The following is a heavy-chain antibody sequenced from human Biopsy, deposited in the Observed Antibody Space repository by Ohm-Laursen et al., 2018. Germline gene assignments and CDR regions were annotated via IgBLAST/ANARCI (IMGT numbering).Heavy chain of an antibody. CDR2: INPNSGAT. V-gene: IGHV1-2*02. CDR3: ARDRMTDVFGGPTRTDVFDS. J-gene: IGHJ4*02. Sequence: SVKVSCKASGYTFTDYYIHWVRQSPGQGLEWMGWINPNSGATNSAQKFRDRVTLTRDTSVSAAYIDLRRLKSDDAAIYYCARDRMTDVFGGPTRTDVFDSWGQGTPVTVSS. D-gene: IGHD3-10*01. CDR1: GYTFTDYY.